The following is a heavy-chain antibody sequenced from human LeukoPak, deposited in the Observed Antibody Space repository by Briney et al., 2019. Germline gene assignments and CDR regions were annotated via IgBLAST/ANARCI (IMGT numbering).Heavy chain of an antibody. CDR3: ARDGSGNDAFDI. J-gene: IGHJ3*02. D-gene: IGHD5-12*01. CDR1: GGSISSYY. V-gene: IGHV4-59*01. CDR2: IYYSGST. Sequence: PSETLSLTCTVSGGSISSYYWNWIRQPPGKGLEWIGYIYYSGSTNYNPSLKSQVTISVDTSKNQFSLKLTSVTAADTAVYYCARDGSGNDAFDIWGQGTMVTVSS.